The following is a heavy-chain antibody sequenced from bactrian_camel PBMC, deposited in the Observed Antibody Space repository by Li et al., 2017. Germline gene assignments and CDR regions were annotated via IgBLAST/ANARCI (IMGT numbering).Heavy chain of an antibody. D-gene: IGHD7*01. J-gene: IGHJ4*01. Sequence: DVQLVESGGGLVQPGGSLRLSCAASGFTFRSYAMTWVRQAPGKGLEWVSAINSGGGSMYYAASVKGRFTISRDNAKNTLYLQLNSLKSEDTAMYYCARTGSQLEYWGQGTQVTVS. CDR2: INSGGGSM. V-gene: IGHV3S31*01. CDR3: ARTGSQLEY. CDR1: GFTFRSYA.